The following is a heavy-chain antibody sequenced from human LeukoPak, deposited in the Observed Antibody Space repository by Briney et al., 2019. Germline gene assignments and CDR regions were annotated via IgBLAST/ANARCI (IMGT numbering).Heavy chain of an antibody. CDR1: GGSISSYY. CDR3: AREGRWPDFWSGYYFAY. CDR2: IYTSGST. V-gene: IGHV4-4*07. D-gene: IGHD3-3*01. Sequence: PSETLSLTCTVSGGSISSYYLSWIRQPAGKGLDWIGRIYTSGSTSYNPSLKARVTMSLGTSKNQLSLKLSSVTAADTAVYYCAREGRWPDFWSGYYFAYWGQGTLVTVSS. J-gene: IGHJ4*02.